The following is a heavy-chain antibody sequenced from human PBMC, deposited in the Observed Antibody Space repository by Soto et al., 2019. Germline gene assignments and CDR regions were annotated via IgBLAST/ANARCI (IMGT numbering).Heavy chain of an antibody. CDR3: TTDGYSSSWYRKDY. Sequence: EVQLVESGGGLVQPGGSLKLSCAASGFTFSGSAVHWVRQASGKGLEWVGRIRSKANSYATAYAASVKGRFTISRDDSKNTAYLQMNSLKTEDTAVYYCTTDGYSSSWYRKDYWGQGTLVTVSS. D-gene: IGHD6-13*01. J-gene: IGHJ4*02. CDR1: GFTFSGSA. V-gene: IGHV3-73*02. CDR2: IRSKANSYAT.